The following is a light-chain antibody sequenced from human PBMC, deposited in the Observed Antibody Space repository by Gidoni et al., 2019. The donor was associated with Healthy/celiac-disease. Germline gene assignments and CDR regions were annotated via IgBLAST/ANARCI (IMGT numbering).Light chain of an antibody. CDR2: GAS. V-gene: IGKV3-15*01. CDR3: HQYRNWPSLT. Sequence: EVVMTQSPAIVSVSPGDTATLSCRARQAINSNFVWYQQRPGQAPRPLIYGASTRATGIPARFSGSGSGTEFTLTISSLQFEDFAVYYCHQYRNWPSLTFGGGTKVDIK. CDR1: QAINSN. J-gene: IGKJ4*01.